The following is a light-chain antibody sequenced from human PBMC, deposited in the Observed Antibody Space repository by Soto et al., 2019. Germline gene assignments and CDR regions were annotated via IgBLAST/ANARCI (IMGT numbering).Light chain of an antibody. CDR1: QSVFSN. V-gene: IGKV3-15*01. CDR2: GAS. Sequence: EIVMTQSPATLSVSPGERATLSCKASQSVFSNLAWYQQKPGQAPRLLIYGASTRATGIPARFSGSGSGTAFTPTISCLPSEDFAVSYCQQYNNSPLWTVGQGNKVEIK. J-gene: IGKJ1*01. CDR3: QQYNNSPLWT.